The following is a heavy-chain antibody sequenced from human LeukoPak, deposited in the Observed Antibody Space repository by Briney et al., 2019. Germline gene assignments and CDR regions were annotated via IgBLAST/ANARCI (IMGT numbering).Heavy chain of an antibody. D-gene: IGHD5-24*01. CDR3: AARRDGYNYGDY. J-gene: IGHJ4*02. Sequence: PSETLSLTCTVSGGSISSSSYYWGWIRQPPGKGLEWIGSIYYSGSTYYNPSLKSRVTMSVDTSKNQFSLKLSSVTAADTAVYYCAARRDGYNYGDYWGQGTLVTVSS. CDR2: IYYSGST. CDR1: GGSISSSSYY. V-gene: IGHV4-39*07.